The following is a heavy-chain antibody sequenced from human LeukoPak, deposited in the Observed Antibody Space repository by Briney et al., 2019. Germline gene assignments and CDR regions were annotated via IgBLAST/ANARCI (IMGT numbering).Heavy chain of an antibody. D-gene: IGHD3-3*01. Sequence: GGSLRLSCAASGFTFSSSAMSWVRQVPGKGLEWVSAITGNGGSTYYADSVKGRFTISRDNSKNTLYLQMNSLRAEDTAVYYCSKARIITIFGVVQTYYFDYWGQGTLVTVSS. J-gene: IGHJ4*02. CDR3: SKARIITIFGVVQTYYFDY. CDR1: GFTFSSSA. V-gene: IGHV3-23*01. CDR2: ITGNGGST.